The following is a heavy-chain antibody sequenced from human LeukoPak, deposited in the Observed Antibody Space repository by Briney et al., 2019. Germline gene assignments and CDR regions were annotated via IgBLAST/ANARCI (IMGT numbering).Heavy chain of an antibody. CDR2: ISYDGSDE. CDR1: GFSFITYG. D-gene: IGHD3-10*01. V-gene: IGHV3-30*03. CDR3: VASSGSYHY. J-gene: IGHJ4*02. Sequence: GGSLRLSCATSGFSFITYGMHWVRQAPGKGLEWVAIISYDGSDEYYADSVKGRITISRDNSKNTVHLQMNSLRAEDTAVYYCVASSGSYHYWGQGTLVTVSS.